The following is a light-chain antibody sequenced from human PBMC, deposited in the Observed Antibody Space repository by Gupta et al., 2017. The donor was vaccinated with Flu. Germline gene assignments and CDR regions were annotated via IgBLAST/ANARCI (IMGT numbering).Light chain of an antibody. CDR3: SSYTSTSML. CDR2: EVS. V-gene: IGLV2-14*01. J-gene: IGLJ2*01. CDR1: SRDVGGYTY. Sequence: QSITISCTGTSRDVGGYTYVSWYQQPPGNAPKLIIYEVSNRPSGISDRFSASKSGNTASLTISGLQAEDEADYYCSSYTSTSMLFGGGTTLTVL.